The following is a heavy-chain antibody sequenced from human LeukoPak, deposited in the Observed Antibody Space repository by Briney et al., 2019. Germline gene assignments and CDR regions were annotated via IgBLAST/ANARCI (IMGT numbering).Heavy chain of an antibody. Sequence: ASVKVSCKASGYSFTSYGMSWVRQAPGQGLEWMGWISVYNGNRNYAQKFQGRVTMTTDTSTSTAYMELRSLRSDDTALYYCARCGSGGACYSGGFWGQGTLVTVSS. V-gene: IGHV1-18*01. J-gene: IGHJ4*02. CDR1: GYSFTSYG. CDR2: ISVYNGNR. D-gene: IGHD2-15*01. CDR3: ARCGSGGACYSGGF.